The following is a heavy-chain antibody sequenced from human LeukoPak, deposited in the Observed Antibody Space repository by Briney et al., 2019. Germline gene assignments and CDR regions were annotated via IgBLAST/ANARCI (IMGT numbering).Heavy chain of an antibody. CDR3: ARPYLERSLKFYMDV. D-gene: IGHD3-3*02. V-gene: IGHV3-30*04. Sequence: GGPLRLSCAASGFTFSNFAMHWVRQAPGKGLEWVALISYDGSSKYNEDSVKGRFTISRDDSKNTLYLQMNSLRAEDTAVYYCARPYLERSLKFYMDVWGKGTTVTVSS. J-gene: IGHJ6*03. CDR1: GFTFSNFA. CDR2: ISYDGSSK.